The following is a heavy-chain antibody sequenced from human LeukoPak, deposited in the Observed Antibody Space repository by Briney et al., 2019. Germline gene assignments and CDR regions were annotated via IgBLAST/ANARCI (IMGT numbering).Heavy chain of an antibody. D-gene: IGHD1-26*01. V-gene: IGHV3-11*01. CDR3: ARYSGSYYRSDFDY. Sequence: PGGSLRLSCAASGFTYSDYYMSWIRQAPGKGLEWVSYISSSGSTIYCADSVKGRFTISRDNAKNSLYLQMNSLKAEEADVYYCARYSGSYYRSDFDYWGKGTMVTVSS. CDR2: ISSSGSTI. J-gene: IGHJ4*02. CDR1: GFTYSDYY.